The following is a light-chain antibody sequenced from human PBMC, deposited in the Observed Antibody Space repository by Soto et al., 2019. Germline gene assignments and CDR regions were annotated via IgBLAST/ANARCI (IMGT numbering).Light chain of an antibody. CDR1: QSINTN. CDR2: GAS. Sequence: IVMTQSPATLSVSPGERATLSCRASQSINTNLAWFQQKPGRAPRLLIFGASTRATDIPARFSGSGSGTEFTLTISTLQSEDFAVYYCQQYNDWPPTFGQGTKVEIK. CDR3: QQYNDWPPT. J-gene: IGKJ1*01. V-gene: IGKV3-15*01.